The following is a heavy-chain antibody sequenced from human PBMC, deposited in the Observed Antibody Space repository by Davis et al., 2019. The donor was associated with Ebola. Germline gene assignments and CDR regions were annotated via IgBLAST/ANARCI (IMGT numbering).Heavy chain of an antibody. D-gene: IGHD6-13*01. CDR3: ARDWAAGTDRYYYYGMDV. CDR2: ISGSGGST. CDR1: GFTFSSYA. J-gene: IGHJ6*02. Sequence: GESLKISCAASGFTFSSYAMSWVRHAPGKGLEWVSAISGSGGSTYYADSVKGRFTISRDNSKNTLYLQMNSLRAEDTAVYYCARDWAAGTDRYYYYGMDVWGQGTTVTVSS. V-gene: IGHV3-23*01.